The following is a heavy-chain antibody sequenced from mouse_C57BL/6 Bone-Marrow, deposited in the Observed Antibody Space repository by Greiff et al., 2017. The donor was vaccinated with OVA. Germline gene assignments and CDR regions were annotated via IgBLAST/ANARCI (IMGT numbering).Heavy chain of an antibody. CDR1: GFTFSSYG. D-gene: IGHD1-1*01. J-gene: IGHJ2*01. V-gene: IGHV5-6*01. CDR2: ISSGGSYT. Sequence: EVQVVESGGDLVKPGGSLKLSCAASGFTFSSYGMSWVRQTPDKRLEWVATISSGGSYTYYPDSVKGRFTIARDNAKNTLYLQMSSLKSEDTAMYYCARRDTTVVADYWGQGTTLTVSS. CDR3: ARRDTTVVADY.